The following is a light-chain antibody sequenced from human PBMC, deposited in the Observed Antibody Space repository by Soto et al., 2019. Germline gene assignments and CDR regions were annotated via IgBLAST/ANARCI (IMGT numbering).Light chain of an antibody. J-gene: IGKJ1*01. CDR1: QGIIDY. Sequence: DIQMTQSPSSLSASVGDTVTITCRASQGIIDYLAGYQQRPVKFPKLLIYAASTLQTGVPSRFSGSGSGTDFTLTISSLQPEDVGTYYCQQYDTAPRTFGQGTRVEIK. V-gene: IGKV1-27*01. CDR2: AAS. CDR3: QQYDTAPRT.